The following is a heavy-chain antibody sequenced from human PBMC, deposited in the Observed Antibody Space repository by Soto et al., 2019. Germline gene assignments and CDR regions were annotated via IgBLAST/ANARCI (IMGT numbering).Heavy chain of an antibody. CDR3: ARGDSDSSANYYASWFDP. CDR2: FNTNSGGT. J-gene: IGHJ5*02. Sequence: QVQLVQSGAEVKKPGASVKVSCKASGYIFTGYYMHWLRQAPGQGLEWMGWFNTNSGGTKYAQKFQGRVTITNDTSINTDYIELSGLITDDTAVNNCARGDSDSSANYYASWFDPRGQGTLLTVSS. D-gene: IGHD3-22*01. V-gene: IGHV1-2*02. CDR1: GYIFTGYY.